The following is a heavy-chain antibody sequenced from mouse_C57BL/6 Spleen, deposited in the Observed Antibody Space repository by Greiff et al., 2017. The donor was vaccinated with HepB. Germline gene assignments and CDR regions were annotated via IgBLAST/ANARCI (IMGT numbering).Heavy chain of an antibody. Sequence: QVQLQQPGAELVKPGASVKLSCKASGYTFTSYWMHWVKQRPGQGLEWIGMIHPNSGSTNYNEKFKSKATLTVDKSSSTAYMQLSSLTSEDSAVYYCARKGYDYDPMDYWGQGTSVTVSS. D-gene: IGHD2-4*01. CDR2: IHPNSGST. J-gene: IGHJ4*01. V-gene: IGHV1-64*01. CDR3: ARKGYDYDPMDY. CDR1: GYTFTSYW.